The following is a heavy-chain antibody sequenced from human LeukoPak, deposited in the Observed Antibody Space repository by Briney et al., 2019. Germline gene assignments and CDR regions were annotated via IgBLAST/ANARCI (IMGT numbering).Heavy chain of an antibody. CDR3: ARGLAATISGWYFDL. CDR1: GGSISSGGYS. CDR2: IYHSGST. Sequence: SETLSLTCAVSGGSISSGGYSWSWIRQPPGKGLEWIGYIYHSGSTYYNPSLKSRVTISVDRSKNQFSLKLSSVTAADTAVYYCARGLAATISGWYFDLWGRGTLITVSS. D-gene: IGHD5-12*01. J-gene: IGHJ2*01. V-gene: IGHV4-30-2*01.